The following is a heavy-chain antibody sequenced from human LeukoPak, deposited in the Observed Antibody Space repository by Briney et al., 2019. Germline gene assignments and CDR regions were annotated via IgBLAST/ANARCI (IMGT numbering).Heavy chain of an antibody. V-gene: IGHV3-30*18. D-gene: IGHD5-12*01. CDR1: GFTFSSYG. Sequence: PGGSLRLSCAASGFTFSSYGMHWVRQAPGKGLEWVAVISYDGSNKYYADSVKGRFTISRDNSKNTLYLQMNSLRAEDTAVYYCAKASDSGYDQWGYYFDYWGQGTLVTVSS. J-gene: IGHJ4*02. CDR3: AKASDSGYDQWGYYFDY. CDR2: ISYDGSNK.